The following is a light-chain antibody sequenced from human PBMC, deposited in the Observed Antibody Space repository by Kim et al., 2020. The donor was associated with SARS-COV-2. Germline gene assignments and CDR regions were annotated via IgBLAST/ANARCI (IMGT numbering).Light chain of an antibody. CDR2: DVS. Sequence: GQSITIACTRTSSNVGGYNYVSWYQQHPGKAPKLMIYDVSNRPSGVSNRFSGSKSGNTASLTISGLQAEDEADYYCSSYTSSIPYVFGTGTKVTVL. CDR1: SSNVGGYNY. J-gene: IGLJ1*01. CDR3: SSYTSSIPYV. V-gene: IGLV2-14*03.